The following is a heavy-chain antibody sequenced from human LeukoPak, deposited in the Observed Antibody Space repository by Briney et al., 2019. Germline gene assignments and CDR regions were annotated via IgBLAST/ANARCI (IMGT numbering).Heavy chain of an antibody. J-gene: IGHJ4*02. Sequence: MASETLSLTCAVYGGSFSGYYWSWICQPPGKGLEWIGEINHSGSTNYNPSLKSRVTISVDTSKNQFSLKLSSVTAADTAVYYCAKSRSGAGLFDSWGQGTLVTVSS. CDR1: GGSFSGYY. D-gene: IGHD6-13*01. CDR2: INHSGST. CDR3: AKSRSGAGLFDS. V-gene: IGHV4-34*01.